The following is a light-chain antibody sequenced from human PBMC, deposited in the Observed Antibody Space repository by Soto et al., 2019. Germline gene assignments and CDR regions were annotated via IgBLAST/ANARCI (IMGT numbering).Light chain of an antibody. V-gene: IGKV3-20*01. CDR2: DAS. J-gene: IGKJ4*01. CDR1: QSVSSSY. Sequence: EIQMTQSPSFRSASAGDRVTIFCRASQSVSSSYLAWYQQKPGQAPRLLIYDASSRATGIPDRFSGGGSGTDFTLTISRLEPEDFAVYYCQQFSSYPLTFGGGTKVDIK. CDR3: QQFSSYPLT.